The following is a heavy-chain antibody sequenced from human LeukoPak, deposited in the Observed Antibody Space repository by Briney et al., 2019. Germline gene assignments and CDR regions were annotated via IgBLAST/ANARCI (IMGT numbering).Heavy chain of an antibody. D-gene: IGHD3-22*01. CDR2: ISGSDSST. J-gene: IGHJ4*02. CDR1: GFTFSTYA. V-gene: IGHV3-23*01. CDR3: AKDPTSYHYDSGGFVDY. Sequence: GGSLRLSCAASGFTFSTYAMSWVRRAPGKGLEWVSSISGSDSSTYYADSVKGRFTIFRDNSKNTLYLQMNSLRAEDTAVYYCAKDPTSYHYDSGGFVDYWGQGTLVTVSS.